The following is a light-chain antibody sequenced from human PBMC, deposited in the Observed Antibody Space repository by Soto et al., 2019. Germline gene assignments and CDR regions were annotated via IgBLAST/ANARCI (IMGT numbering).Light chain of an antibody. CDR3: QQGYITPYT. Sequence: EIVLTQSPATLSLSPGERATLSCRASQSVSSYLAWYQQKPGQAPRLLIYDASNRATGIPARFSGSGSGTDFTLTISSLQPEDFATYYCQQGYITPYTFGQGTKLQIK. CDR2: DAS. V-gene: IGKV3-11*01. J-gene: IGKJ2*01. CDR1: QSVSSY.